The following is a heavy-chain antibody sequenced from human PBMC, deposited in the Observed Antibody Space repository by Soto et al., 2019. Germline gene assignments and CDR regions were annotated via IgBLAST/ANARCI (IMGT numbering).Heavy chain of an antibody. CDR3: ARDGAGYYDSSGYCFNWFDP. CDR1: GFTFSSYA. Sequence: QVQLVESGGGVVQPGRSLRLSCAASGFTFSSYAMHWVRQAPGKGLEWVAVISYDGSNKYYADSVKGRFTISRDNSKNTLYLQMNSLRAEDTAVYYCARDGAGYYDSSGYCFNWFDPWGQGTLVTVSS. D-gene: IGHD3-22*01. CDR2: ISYDGSNK. V-gene: IGHV3-30-3*01. J-gene: IGHJ5*02.